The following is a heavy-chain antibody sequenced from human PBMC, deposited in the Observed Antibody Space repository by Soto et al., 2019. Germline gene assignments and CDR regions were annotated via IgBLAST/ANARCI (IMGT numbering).Heavy chain of an antibody. D-gene: IGHD2-2*01. V-gene: IGHV1-18*01. CDR3: ARAPGCSSTSCYAGVDY. CDR1: GYTFTSYG. J-gene: IGHJ4*02. CDR2: ISAYNGNT. Sequence: ASVKVSCKASGYTFTSYGISWVRQAPGQGLEWMGWISAYNGNTNCAQKLQGRVTMTTDTSTSTAYMELRSLRSDDTAVYYCARAPGCSSTSCYAGVDYWGQGTLVTVSS.